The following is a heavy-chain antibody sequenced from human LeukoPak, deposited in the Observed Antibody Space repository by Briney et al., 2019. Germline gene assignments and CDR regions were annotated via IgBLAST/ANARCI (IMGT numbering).Heavy chain of an antibody. Sequence: ASVKVSCKASGYTFTSYGISWVRQAPGQGLEWMGWISAYNGDTNYAQKLQGRVTMTTDTSTSTAYTELRSLRSDDTAVYYCARESRYFGIAGYDYWGQGTLVTVSS. V-gene: IGHV1-18*01. J-gene: IGHJ4*02. CDR3: ARESRYFGIAGYDY. D-gene: IGHD3-9*01. CDR1: GYTFTSYG. CDR2: ISAYNGDT.